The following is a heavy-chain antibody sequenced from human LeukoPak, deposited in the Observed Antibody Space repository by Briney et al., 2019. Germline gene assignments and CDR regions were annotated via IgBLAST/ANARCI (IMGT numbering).Heavy chain of an antibody. D-gene: IGHD3-10*01. CDR3: ARHGIYYGLGSSYGLPNWFDP. V-gene: IGHV4-39*01. CDR1: GGSVSTIDYY. J-gene: IGHJ5*02. Sequence: SETLSLTCTVSGGSVSTIDYYWGWIRQPPGKGLEWIGSIYYSGSTYYNPSLKSRVTMSVDRSKNQFSLKLSSVTAADTAVYYCARHGIYYGLGSSYGLPNWFDPWGQGTLVTVSS. CDR2: IYYSGST.